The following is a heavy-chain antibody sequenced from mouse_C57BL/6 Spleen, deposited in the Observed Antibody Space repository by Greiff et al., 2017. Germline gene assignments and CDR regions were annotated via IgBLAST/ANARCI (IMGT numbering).Heavy chain of an antibody. CDR1: GYTFTSYW. Sequence: QVQLQQPGAELVRPGSSVKLSCKASGYTFTSYWMHWVKPRPIQGLEWIGNIDPSDSETHYNQKFKDKATLTVDKSSSTAYMQLSSLTSEDSAVXYCARTSTGKGVFAYWGQGTLVTVSA. J-gene: IGHJ3*01. D-gene: IGHD4-1*02. CDR3: ARTSTGKGVFAY. V-gene: IGHV1-52*01. CDR2: IDPSDSET.